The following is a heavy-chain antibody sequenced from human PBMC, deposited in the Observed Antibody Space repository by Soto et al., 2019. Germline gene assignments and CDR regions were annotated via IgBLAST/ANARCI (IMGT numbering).Heavy chain of an antibody. CDR2: INPYNGNT. CDR3: ASDPVGGNWFDP. D-gene: IGHD3-16*01. CDR1: GYTFTSYG. V-gene: IGHV1-18*01. J-gene: IGHJ5*02. Sequence: QVQLVQSGAEVKKPGASVKVSCKASGYTFTSYGISWVRQAPGQGLEWMGWINPYNGNTNYAQKLQGRVTMTTDTSTSTAYMEPRSLRADDTAVYYCASDPVGGNWFDPWSQGALVTVSS.